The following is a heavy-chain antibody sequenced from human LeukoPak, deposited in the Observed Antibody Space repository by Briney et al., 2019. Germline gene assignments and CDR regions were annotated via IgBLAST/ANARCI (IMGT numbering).Heavy chain of an antibody. CDR3: ARNNPPPAGFCSGTSCFMSGSQYFYMDV. V-gene: IGHV4-4*09. D-gene: IGHD2-2*01. J-gene: IGHJ6*03. Sequence: SETLSLTSTVPGGSISGYFWSWIRHPPGKRPEWMGYIYSTGTTNYSPSLSSRVTFSVDTSKNRPSLNLRFVTATDTAVYHCARNNPPPAGFCSGTSCFMSGSQYFYMDVWGKGSSVTVS. CDR2: IYSTGTT. CDR1: GGSISGYF.